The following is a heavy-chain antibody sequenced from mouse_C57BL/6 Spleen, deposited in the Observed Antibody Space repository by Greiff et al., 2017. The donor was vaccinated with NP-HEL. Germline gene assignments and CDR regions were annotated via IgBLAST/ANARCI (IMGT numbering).Heavy chain of an antibody. CDR3: ARGGMDY. CDR2: IDPSDSYT. J-gene: IGHJ4*01. Sequence: VQLQQPGAELVIPGASVKLSCKASGYTFTSYWMHWVKQRPGQGLEWIGEIDPSDSYTNYNQKFKGKSTLTVDKSSSTAYMQLSSLTSEDSAVYYCARGGMDYWGQGTSVTVSS. V-gene: IGHV1-69*01. CDR1: GYTFTSYW.